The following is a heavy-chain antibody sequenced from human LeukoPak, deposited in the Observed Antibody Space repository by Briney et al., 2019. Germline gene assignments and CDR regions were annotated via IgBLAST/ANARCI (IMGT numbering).Heavy chain of an antibody. V-gene: IGHV3-21*01. CDR1: AFTFSSHA. J-gene: IGHJ5*02. CDR2: ISSSSSYI. CDR3: ARDLGYYDSSGPEP. Sequence: GGSLRLSCAASAFTFSSHAMNWVRQAPGKGLEWVSSISSSSSYIYYADSVKGRFTISRDNAKNSLYLQMNSLRAEDTAVYYCARDLGYYDSSGPEPWGQGTLVTVSS. D-gene: IGHD3-22*01.